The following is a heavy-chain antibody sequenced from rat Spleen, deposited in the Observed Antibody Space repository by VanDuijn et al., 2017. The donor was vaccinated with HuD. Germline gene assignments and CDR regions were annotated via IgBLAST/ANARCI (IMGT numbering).Heavy chain of an antibody. CDR1: GFTFNNYW. CDR2: ITNASGRT. CDR3: ARRRPVYYGWGDYFDY. J-gene: IGHJ2*01. D-gene: IGHD1-6*01. V-gene: IGHV5-31*01. Sequence: EVQLVESGGGLVQPGRSLKLSCVASGFTFNNYWMTWIRQAPGRGLEWVASITNASGRTYYSDFVKGRFTISRDTAQNTLYLQMNSLRSEDTAPYYCARRRPVYYGWGDYFDYWGQGVMVTVSS.